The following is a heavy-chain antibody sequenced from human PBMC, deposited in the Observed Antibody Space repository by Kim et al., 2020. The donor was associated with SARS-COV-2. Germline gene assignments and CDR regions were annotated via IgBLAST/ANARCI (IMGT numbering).Heavy chain of an antibody. CDR2: IWYDGSNK. Sequence: GGSLRLSCAASGFTFSSYGMHWVRQAPGKGLEWVAVIWYDGSNKYYADSVKGRFTISRDNSKNTLYLQMNSLRAEDTAVYYCAKDRDWVVQGVSYYYYGMDVWGQGTTVTVSS. J-gene: IGHJ6*02. V-gene: IGHV3-33*06. CDR3: AKDRDWVVQGVSYYYYGMDV. D-gene: IGHD3-10*01. CDR1: GFTFSSYG.